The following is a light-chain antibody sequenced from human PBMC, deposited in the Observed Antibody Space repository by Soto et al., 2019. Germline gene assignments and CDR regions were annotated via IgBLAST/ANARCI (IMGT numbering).Light chain of an antibody. CDR1: QSVRSNF. CDR3: QQYGTSPGT. CDR2: GAS. Sequence: EIVLTQSPGTLSLSPGDRATLSCRASQSVRSNFLAGYQQKPGQALKLLISGASSRATGIPDRFSGSGSGTDFTLTISRLEPEDFALYSCQQYGTSPGTFGQGTKLEIK. V-gene: IGKV3-20*01. J-gene: IGKJ2*02.